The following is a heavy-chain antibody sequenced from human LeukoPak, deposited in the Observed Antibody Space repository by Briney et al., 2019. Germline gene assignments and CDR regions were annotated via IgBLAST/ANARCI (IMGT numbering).Heavy chain of an antibody. V-gene: IGHV1-2*02. CDR2: INPNSGGT. Sequence: ASVKVSCKASGYTFTGYYMHWVRQTPGQGLEWMGWINPNSGGTNYAQKFQGRVTMTRDTSISTAYMELSRLRSDDTAVYYCARPRGPIAATNWCDPWGHGTLVNVSS. J-gene: IGHJ5*02. D-gene: IGHD6-13*01. CDR1: GYTFTGYY. CDR3: ARPRGPIAATNWCDP.